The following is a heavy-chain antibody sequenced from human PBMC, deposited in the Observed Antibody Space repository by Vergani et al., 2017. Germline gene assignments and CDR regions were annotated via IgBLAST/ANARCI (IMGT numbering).Heavy chain of an antibody. CDR2: INNDGHT. J-gene: IGHJ4*02. Sequence: QVQLQQWGAGVVKPSGTLSLTCAVFGESFSSFYWSWIRQPPGKGLEWIGEINNDGHTNYNPSLESRFTVSRDTAKNQFSLKLMSVTAADTAMYYCAVRPRVNLVGGEIVTKRTVDYWSQGSLVTVSS. V-gene: IGHV4-34*02. CDR3: AVRPRVNLVGGEIVTKRTVDY. CDR1: GESFSSFY. D-gene: IGHD3-10*01.